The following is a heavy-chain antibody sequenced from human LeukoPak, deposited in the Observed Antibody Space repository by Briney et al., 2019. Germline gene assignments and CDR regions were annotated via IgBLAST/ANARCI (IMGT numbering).Heavy chain of an antibody. Sequence: SETLSLTCTVSGGSISSSSYYWGWIRQPPGKGLEWIGSIYYSGSTYYNPSLKSRVTISVDTSKNQFSLKLSSVTAADTAVYYCARTVEITMTYYFDYWGQGTLVTVSS. CDR3: ARTVEITMTYYFDY. J-gene: IGHJ4*02. CDR2: IYYSGST. D-gene: IGHD3-22*01. CDR1: GGSISSSSYY. V-gene: IGHV4-39*01.